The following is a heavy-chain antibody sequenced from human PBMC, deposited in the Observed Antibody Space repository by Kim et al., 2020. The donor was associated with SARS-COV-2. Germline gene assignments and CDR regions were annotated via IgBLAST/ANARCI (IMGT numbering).Heavy chain of an antibody. D-gene: IGHD3-10*01. CDR2: T. CDR3: ARDEEGLLLGY. J-gene: IGHJ4*02. Sequence: TNYAQELQGRGTMTTDTSTSTAYMELRSLRSDDTAVYYCARDEEGLLLGYWGQGTLVTVSS. V-gene: IGHV1-18*01.